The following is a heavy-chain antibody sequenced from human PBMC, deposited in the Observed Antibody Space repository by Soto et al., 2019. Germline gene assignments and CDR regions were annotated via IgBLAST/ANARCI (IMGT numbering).Heavy chain of an antibody. CDR2: IYYSGST. J-gene: IGHJ4*02. V-gene: IGHV4-39*01. CDR3: ARRWGYSFDY. D-gene: IGHD7-27*01. CDR1: GGSISSYY. Sequence: PSETLSLTCTVSGGSISSYYWGWIRQPPGKGLEWIGSIYYSGSTYYNPSLKSRVTIYVDTSKNQFSLKLSSVTAADTAVYYCARRWGYSFDYWGQGTLVTVS.